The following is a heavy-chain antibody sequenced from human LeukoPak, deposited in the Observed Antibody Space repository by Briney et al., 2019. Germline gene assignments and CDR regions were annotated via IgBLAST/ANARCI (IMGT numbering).Heavy chain of an antibody. CDR2: ISGDGGDT. D-gene: IGHD6-19*01. CDR1: GFTFSSYA. CDR3: GKSGSRDWDHFEY. V-gene: IGHV3-23*01. Sequence: GGSLRLSCAASGFTFSSYAMNWVRQAPGKGLEWVSTISGDGGDTHYADSVRGRFTISRANSKNTLFMQMNSLRAEDTDVYYCGKSGSRDWDHFEYWGQGTLVTASS. J-gene: IGHJ4*02.